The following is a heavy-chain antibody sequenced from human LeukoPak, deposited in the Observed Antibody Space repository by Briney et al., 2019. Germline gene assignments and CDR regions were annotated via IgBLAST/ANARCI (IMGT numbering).Heavy chain of an antibody. CDR1: GYSFNNYD. V-gene: IGHV1-8*03. CDR3: ARGGRYLPF. J-gene: IGHJ3*01. D-gene: IGHD3-16*02. Sequence: ASVMVSCKTSGYSFNNYDISWLGQASGQGLEWVGWIHPNSGNTDYPQKFQGRVTITRDTSKRMAYMELSRLRSDDTAIYYCARGGRYLPFWGQGTMVIVSS. CDR2: IHPNSGNT.